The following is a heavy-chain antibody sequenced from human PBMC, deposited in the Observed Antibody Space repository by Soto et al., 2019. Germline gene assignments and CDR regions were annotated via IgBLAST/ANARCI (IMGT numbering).Heavy chain of an antibody. D-gene: IGHD6-19*01. CDR1: QFPFDVYS. Sequence: PGGSLRLSCVASQFPFDVYSMHWVRQAPGKGLEWVSYIRHTTSATFYADAVKGRFTISRDNRKNSLFLQMNSLRDDDTGVYFCARDRGSSGMFELDVWGDGTMVTV. V-gene: IGHV3-48*02. CDR2: IRHTTSAT. J-gene: IGHJ3*01. CDR3: ARDRGSSGMFELDV.